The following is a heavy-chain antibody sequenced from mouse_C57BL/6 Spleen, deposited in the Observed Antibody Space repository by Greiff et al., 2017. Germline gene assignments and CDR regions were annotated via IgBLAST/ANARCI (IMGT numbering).Heavy chain of an antibody. CDR1: GYTFTSYW. CDR2: IHPNSGST. J-gene: IGHJ3*01. CDR3: ARARGSFAY. Sequence: QVQLKQPGAELVKPGASVKLSCKASGYTFTSYWMHWVKQRPGQGLEWIGMIHPNSGSTNYNEKFKSKATLTVDKSSSTAYMQLSSLTSEDSAVYYCARARGSFAYWGQGTLVTVSA. V-gene: IGHV1-64*01.